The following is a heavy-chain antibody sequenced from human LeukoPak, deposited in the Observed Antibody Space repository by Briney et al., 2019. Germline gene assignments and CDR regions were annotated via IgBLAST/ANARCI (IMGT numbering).Heavy chain of an antibody. CDR1: GFTFSNDG. J-gene: IGHJ4*02. CDR3: AKSDTGGNYFPFDY. CDR2: ISGSGRTT. V-gene: IGHV3-23*01. D-gene: IGHD3-22*01. Sequence: PGGSLSLSCAASGFTFSNDGMSWVRQAPGKGLEWVSSISGSGRTTYYTDSVKGRFSISRDNSKGTLYLQMDSLRDEDTAVYYCAKSDTGGNYFPFDYWGQGTVVTVSS.